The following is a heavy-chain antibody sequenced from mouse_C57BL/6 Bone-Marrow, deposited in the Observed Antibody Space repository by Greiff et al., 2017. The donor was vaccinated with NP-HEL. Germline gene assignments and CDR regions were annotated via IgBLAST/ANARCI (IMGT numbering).Heavy chain of an antibody. J-gene: IGHJ1*03. CDR3: ARFYGSSFWYFDV. CDR1: GYAFSSSW. V-gene: IGHV1-82*01. Sequence: QVQLKQSGPELVKPGASVKISCKASGYAFSSSWMNWVKQRPGKGLEWIGRIYPGDGDTNYNGKFKGKATLTADKSSSPAYMQLSSLTSEDSAVYFCARFYGSSFWYFDVWGTGTTVTVSS. CDR2: IYPGDGDT. D-gene: IGHD1-1*01.